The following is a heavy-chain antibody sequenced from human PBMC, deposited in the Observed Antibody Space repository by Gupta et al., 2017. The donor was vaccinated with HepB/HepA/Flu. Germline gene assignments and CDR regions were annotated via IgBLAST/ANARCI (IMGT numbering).Heavy chain of an antibody. J-gene: IGHJ4*02. CDR3: ARSLYSSSSLS. CDR2: INSDGRSI. V-gene: IGHV3-74*01. Sequence: EVQLVESGGGLVQPGGSLRLSCAASGFTFSSYWMHWVRQVPGKGLVWVSRINSDGRSITYADSVKGRFTISRDNAKNTLYLQMNSLRPEDTAVFYCARSLYSSSSLSWGQGTLVTVSS. CDR1: GFTFSSYW. D-gene: IGHD6-6*01.